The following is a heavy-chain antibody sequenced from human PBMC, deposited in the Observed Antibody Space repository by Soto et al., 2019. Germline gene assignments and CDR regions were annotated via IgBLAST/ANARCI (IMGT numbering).Heavy chain of an antibody. Sequence: SETLSLTCSVSGGTISCYYWTWIRQPAGKGLEWIGRIYSSGNTKYNPSLQSRVTMSLDTSNNQFSLRLTSDTAADTAVYYCARGQRFSDWFDPWGQGTLVTVSS. CDR1: GGTISCYY. D-gene: IGHD3-3*01. CDR3: ARGQRFSDWFDP. CDR2: IYSSGNT. V-gene: IGHV4-4*07. J-gene: IGHJ5*02.